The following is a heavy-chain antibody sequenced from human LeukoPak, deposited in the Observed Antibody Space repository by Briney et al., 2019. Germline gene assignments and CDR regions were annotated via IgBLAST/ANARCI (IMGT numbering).Heavy chain of an antibody. V-gene: IGHV4-34*01. D-gene: IGHD4-17*01. J-gene: IGHJ4*02. Sequence: SETLSLTCSVSGESFIGYFWTWIRQPPGRGLEWIGDINHIGRTNDNPSLKSRVSISVDTSSNQFSLTLTSVTAADTAVYYCARDLGGLDGDGLASWGQGTLVTVSS. CDR1: GESFIGYF. CDR3: ARDLGGLDGDGLAS. CDR2: INHIGRT.